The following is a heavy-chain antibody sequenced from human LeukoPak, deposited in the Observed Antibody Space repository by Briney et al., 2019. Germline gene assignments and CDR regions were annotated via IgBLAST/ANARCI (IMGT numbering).Heavy chain of an antibody. CDR3: ARHVRGYPPRQFDY. D-gene: IGHD3-10*02. J-gene: IGHJ4*02. CDR2: IYHSGNT. V-gene: IGHV4-38-2*01. Sequence: PSETLSLTCAVSGYSISSGYYWGWIRQPPGKGLEWIGTIYHSGNTYYNPSLKSRVTISVDTSKNQFSLKLRSVTAADTAVYYCARHVRGYPPRQFDYWGQGTLVTVYS. CDR1: GYSISSGYY.